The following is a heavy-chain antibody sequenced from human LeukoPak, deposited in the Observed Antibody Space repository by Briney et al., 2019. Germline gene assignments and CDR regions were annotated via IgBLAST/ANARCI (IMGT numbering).Heavy chain of an antibody. J-gene: IGHJ6*03. D-gene: IGHD2-15*01. Sequence: SETLSLTCTVSGGSIGSYYWGWIRQPPGKGLEWIGSIYYSGSTYYNPSLKSRVTISVDTSKSQFSLKLSSVTAADTAVYYCARVLGYCSGGSCYWDYYYYMDVWGKGTTVTVSS. CDR2: IYYSGST. CDR3: ARVLGYCSGGSCYWDYYYYMDV. V-gene: IGHV4-39*07. CDR1: GGSIGSYY.